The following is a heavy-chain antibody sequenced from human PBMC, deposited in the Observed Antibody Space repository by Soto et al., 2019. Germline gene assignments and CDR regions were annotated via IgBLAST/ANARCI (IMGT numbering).Heavy chain of an antibody. CDR1: GFTFSSYA. V-gene: IGHV3-64*01. CDR3: ARNGDYDYYYYYMDV. D-gene: IGHD4-17*01. Sequence: GGSLRLSCAASGFTFSSYAMHWVRQAPGKGLEYVSAISSNGGSTYYANSVKGRFTISRDNSKNTLYLQMGSLRAEDMAVYYCARNGDYDYYYYYMDVWGKGTTVTVSS. CDR2: ISSNGGST. J-gene: IGHJ6*03.